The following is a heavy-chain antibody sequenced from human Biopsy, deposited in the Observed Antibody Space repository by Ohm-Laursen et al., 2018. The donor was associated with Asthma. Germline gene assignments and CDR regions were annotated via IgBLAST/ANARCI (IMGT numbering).Heavy chain of an antibody. J-gene: IGHJ4*02. CDR2: ISSSGATI. V-gene: IGHV3-11*01. Sequence: SLRLSCAASGFTFSDYYMSWIRQAPGKGLEWVSYISSSGATIYYADSVRGRFTISRDNAKNSLYLQMNSLRAEDTAVYYCARVMEPELLDYWGQGTLVTVSS. CDR3: ARVMEPELLDY. CDR1: GFTFSDYY. D-gene: IGHD1-7*01.